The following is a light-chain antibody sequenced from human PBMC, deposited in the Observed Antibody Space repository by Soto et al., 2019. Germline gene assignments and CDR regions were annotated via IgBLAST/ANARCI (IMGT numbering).Light chain of an antibody. Sequence: QSALTQPASVSGSPGQSITISCTGTSSDVGGYNYVSWYQQHPGKAPKLMIYDVSNRPSGVSNRLSGSKSGNTASLTISGLQAEDEADYYCSSYTSSSTQVFGTRTKVTVL. CDR1: SSDVGGYNY. V-gene: IGLV2-14*01. J-gene: IGLJ1*01. CDR3: SSYTSSSTQV. CDR2: DVS.